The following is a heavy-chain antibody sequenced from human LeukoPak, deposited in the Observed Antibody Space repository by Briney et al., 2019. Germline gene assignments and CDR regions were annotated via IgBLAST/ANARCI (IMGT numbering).Heavy chain of an antibody. J-gene: IGHJ4*02. D-gene: IGHD3-22*01. CDR1: GFTFSGHE. CDR3: ARGVRTMIAVVSFDN. V-gene: IGHV3-48*03. CDR2: IDSGGGTQ. Sequence: PGGSLRLSCAASGFTFSGHEMNWVRQAPGKGLEWISYIDSGGGTQYYADSVKGRFTISRDNAKNSLYLHMNNLRAEDTAVYYCARGVRTMIAVVSFDNWGQGILVTVSS.